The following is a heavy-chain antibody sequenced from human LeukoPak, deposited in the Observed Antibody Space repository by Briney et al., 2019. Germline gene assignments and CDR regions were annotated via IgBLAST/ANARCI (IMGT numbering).Heavy chain of an antibody. CDR3: ARTVGYYYDSSGYPTYYYYYYMDV. CDR2: MNPNSGNT. V-gene: IGHV1-8*03. CDR1: GYTFTSYD. D-gene: IGHD3-22*01. J-gene: IGHJ6*03. Sequence: GASVKVSCKASGYTFTSYDINWVRQATGQGLEWMGWMNPNSGNTGYAQKFQGRVTITRNTSIGTAYMELSSLRSEDTAVYYCARTVGYYYDSSGYPTYYYYYYMDVWGKGTTVTVSS.